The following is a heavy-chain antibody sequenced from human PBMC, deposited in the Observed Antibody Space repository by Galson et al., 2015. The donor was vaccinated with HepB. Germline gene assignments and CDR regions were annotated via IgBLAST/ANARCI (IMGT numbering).Heavy chain of an antibody. D-gene: IGHD6-13*01. V-gene: IGHV3-23*01. CDR3: AKSIRPSGTRYYFAY. J-gene: IGHJ4*02. CDR2: ISISGDAT. CDR1: GFTFNNYP. Sequence: SLRLSCADSGFTFNNYPMNWVRQAPGKGLEWVATISISGDATYYADSVKGRFTISRDNSKSRLFLQMTGLRAEDTAIYYCAKSIRPSGTRYYFAYWGQGTLVTVSS.